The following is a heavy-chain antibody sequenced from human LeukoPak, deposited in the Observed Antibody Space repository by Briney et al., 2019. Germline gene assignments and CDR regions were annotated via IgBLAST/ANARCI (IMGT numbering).Heavy chain of an antibody. CDR1: GYTFTSNY. V-gene: IGHV1-46*01. J-gene: IGHJ4*02. Sequence: ASVKVSCKASGYTFTSNYIHWVRQAPGQGLEWMGMIYPRDGSTSYAQKFQGRVIVTRDTSTSTVHMELSGLRSEDTAVYYCARDHEGFDYWGQGTLVTVSS. CDR3: ARDHEGFDY. CDR2: IYPRDGST.